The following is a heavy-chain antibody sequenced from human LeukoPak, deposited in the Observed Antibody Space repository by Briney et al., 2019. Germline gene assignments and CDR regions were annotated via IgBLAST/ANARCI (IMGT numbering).Heavy chain of an antibody. V-gene: IGHV4-39*07. CDR1: GGSISSSSYY. D-gene: IGHD4-17*01. CDR3: ATVTTVTTIWFDP. J-gene: IGHJ5*02. CDR2: IYYSGST. Sequence: SETLSLTCTVPGGSISSSSYYWGWIRQPPGKGLEWIGSIYYSGSTYYNPSLKSRVTISVDTSKNQFSLKLSSVTAADTAVYYCATVTTVTTIWFDPWGQGTLVTVSS.